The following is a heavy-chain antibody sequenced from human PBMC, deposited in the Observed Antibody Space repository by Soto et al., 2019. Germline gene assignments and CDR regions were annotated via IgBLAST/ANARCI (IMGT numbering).Heavy chain of an antibody. J-gene: IGHJ4*02. CDR3: AKAEKDLFRAPSSLDY. D-gene: IGHD6-13*01. CDR1: GFTFSSYA. CDR2: ISGSGGST. V-gene: IGHV3-23*01. Sequence: HPGGSLRLSCAASGFTFSSYAMSWVRQAPGKGLEWVSTISGSGGSTYYADSVKGRFTISRDNSKNTLYLQMNSLRAEDTAVYSCAKAEKDLFRAPSSLDYWGQGTLVTVSS.